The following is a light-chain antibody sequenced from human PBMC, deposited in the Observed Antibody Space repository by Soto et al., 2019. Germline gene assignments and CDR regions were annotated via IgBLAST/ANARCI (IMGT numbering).Light chain of an antibody. J-gene: IGLJ2*01. CDR2: EVS. CDR1: SSDVGGYNY. CDR3: SSYTRSNTPVV. V-gene: IGLV2-14*01. Sequence: QSALTQPASVSGSPGQSITISCTGTSSDVGGYNYVSWYQQHPGKAPKLMIYEVSNRPSGVSNRFSGSKSGNTASLTISGLQAEDAAGYYCSSYTRSNTPVVFGAGTKLPVL.